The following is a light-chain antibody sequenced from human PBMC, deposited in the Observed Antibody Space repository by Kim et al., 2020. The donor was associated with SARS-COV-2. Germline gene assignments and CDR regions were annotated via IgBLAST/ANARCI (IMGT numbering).Light chain of an antibody. Sequence: AHGKPARITCGGNNIGSKSVLWYQQKPGQAPVLVIYYDSDRPSGIPERFSGSNSGNTATLTISRVEAGDEAVYYCQVWDSSSDHVIFGGGTQLTVL. CDR2: YDS. V-gene: IGLV3-21*04. J-gene: IGLJ2*01. CDR3: QVWDSSSDHVI. CDR1: NIGSKS.